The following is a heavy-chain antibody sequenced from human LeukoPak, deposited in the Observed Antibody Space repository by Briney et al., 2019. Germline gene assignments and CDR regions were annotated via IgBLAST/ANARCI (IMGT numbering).Heavy chain of an antibody. CDR1: GSSISSSRCY. CDR2: IYYRSMI. D-gene: IGHD5-24*01. Sequence: SEALSVTCTGSGSSISSSRCYWGGIREPPGKGLEGIGSIYYRSMISYTPSLTSPVTISVDTCKNQFSLKLSSVTAADTAVYYCARSRDGSISTFDYWGQGNLVTVSS. V-gene: IGHV4-39*01. CDR3: ARSRDGSISTFDY. J-gene: IGHJ4*02.